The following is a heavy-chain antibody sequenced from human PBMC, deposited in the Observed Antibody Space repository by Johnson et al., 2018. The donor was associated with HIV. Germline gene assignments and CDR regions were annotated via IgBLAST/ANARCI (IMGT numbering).Heavy chain of an antibody. D-gene: IGHD7-27*01. CDR2: IYSGGST. V-gene: IGHV3-53*01. CDR3: ARVGLTGAQTGYALDS. CDR1: GFTVSSNY. Sequence: VPLVESGGGLVLPGGSLRLSCAASGFTVSSNYMSWVRQAPGNGLEWVSVIYSGGSTYYADSVKGRFTISRDNSKNTLYLQMNSLRAEDTAVYYCARVGLTGAQTGYALDSCGQGTMVTVSS. J-gene: IGHJ3*02.